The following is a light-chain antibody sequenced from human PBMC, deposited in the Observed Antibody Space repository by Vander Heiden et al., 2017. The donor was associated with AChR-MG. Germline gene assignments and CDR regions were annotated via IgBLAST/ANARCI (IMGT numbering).Light chain of an antibody. CDR2: GNN. CDR1: SSNLGAGLD. V-gene: IGLV1-40*01. J-gene: IGLJ3*02. Sequence: QSVLTQAPSVSGAPGQRVPGTCNGSSSNLGAGLDLTWYQQLPGTAPKLLIYGNNNRPSGVPDRFSGSKSGTSASLAITGLQAEDEADYYCQSYDTSLSGWVFGGGTKLTVL. CDR3: QSYDTSLSGWV.